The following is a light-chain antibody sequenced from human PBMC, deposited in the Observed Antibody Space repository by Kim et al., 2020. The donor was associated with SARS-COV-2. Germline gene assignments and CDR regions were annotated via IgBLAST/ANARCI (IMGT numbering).Light chain of an antibody. J-gene: IGLJ3*02. CDR1: KNNYY. CDR2: GRD. CDR3: NSRDSSGNHWV. Sequence: VALDTILRITCRGDKNNYYANWYQQKPGQAPVLVIYGRDNRPSGIPDRFSGSGSGNTASLTITGAQAEDEADYYWNSRDSSGNHWVFGGGTQLTVL. V-gene: IGLV3-19*01.